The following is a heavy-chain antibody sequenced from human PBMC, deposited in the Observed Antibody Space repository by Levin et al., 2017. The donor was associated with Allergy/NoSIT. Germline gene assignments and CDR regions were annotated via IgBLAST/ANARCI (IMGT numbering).Heavy chain of an antibody. D-gene: IGHD2-2*01. CDR1: GFTFSSYA. CDR2: ISYDGSNK. CDR3: ARGSFPYQLLWEYFDY. J-gene: IGHJ4*02. Sequence: GGSLRLSCAASGFTFSSYAMHWVRQAPGKGLEWVAVISYDGSNKYYADSVKGRFTISRDNSKNTLYLQMNSLRAEDTAVYYCARGSFPYQLLWEYFDYWGQGTLVTVSS. V-gene: IGHV3-30-3*01.